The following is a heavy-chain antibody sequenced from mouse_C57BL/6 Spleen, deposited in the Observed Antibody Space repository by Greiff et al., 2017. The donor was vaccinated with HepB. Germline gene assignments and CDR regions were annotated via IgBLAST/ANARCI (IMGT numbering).Heavy chain of an antibody. CDR2: IRNKANGYTT. J-gene: IGHJ3*01. CDR1: GFTFNDYQ. CDR3: VKAVSSGSSYTWFAY. V-gene: IGHV7-4*01. Sequence: EVQLVESGGGLVQPGASLRLSCAASGFTFNDYQMSWVRQAPGKAPEWLALIRNKANGYTTEYTASVQGRVTISRDTSQNILYLQMNTLRAEDSATYYCVKAVSSGSSYTWFAYWGQGTLVTVSA. D-gene: IGHD1-1*01.